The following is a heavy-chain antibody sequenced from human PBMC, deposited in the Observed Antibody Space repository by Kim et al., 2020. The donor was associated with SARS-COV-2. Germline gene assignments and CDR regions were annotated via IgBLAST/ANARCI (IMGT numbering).Heavy chain of an antibody. D-gene: IGHD6-19*01. CDR3: ARGGSSGWYWFDP. J-gene: IGHJ5*02. CDR1: GYSFTNYY. V-gene: IGHV1-46*01. Sequence: ASVKVSCQASGYSFTNYYMHWVRQAPGQGLEWMGTINPSGGSTTYAQKFQGRVTMTRDMSTSTVYMELSSQTSEDTAVYYCARGGSSGWYWFDPWGQGTLVTVSS. CDR2: INPSGGST.